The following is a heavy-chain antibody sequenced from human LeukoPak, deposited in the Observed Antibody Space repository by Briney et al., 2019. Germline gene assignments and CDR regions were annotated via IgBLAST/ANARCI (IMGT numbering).Heavy chain of an antibody. CDR2: IYYSGST. V-gene: IGHV4-39*01. CDR1: GGSISSSSYY. Sequence: KPSETLSLTCTVSGGSISSSSYYWGWIRQPPGKGLEWIGSIYYSGSTYYNPSLKSRVTISVDTSKNQFSLKLSSVTAADTAVYYCASPPRGSSWYLVGFDYWGQGTLVTVSS. D-gene: IGHD6-13*01. CDR3: ASPPRGSSWYLVGFDY. J-gene: IGHJ4*02.